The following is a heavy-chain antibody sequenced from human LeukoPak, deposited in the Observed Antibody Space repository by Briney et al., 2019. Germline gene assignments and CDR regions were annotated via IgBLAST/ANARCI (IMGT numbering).Heavy chain of an antibody. J-gene: IGHJ4*02. CDR1: GGSISSYY. CDR2: IYYSGST. CDR3: ARHSDYYGSGSYYFDY. Sequence: SETLSLTCTVSGGSISSYYWSWIRQPPGKGLEWIGYIYYSGSTNYNPSLKSRVTISVGTSKNQFSLKLSSVTAADTAVYYCARHSDYYGSGSYYFDYWGQGTLVTVSS. V-gene: IGHV4-59*08. D-gene: IGHD3-10*01.